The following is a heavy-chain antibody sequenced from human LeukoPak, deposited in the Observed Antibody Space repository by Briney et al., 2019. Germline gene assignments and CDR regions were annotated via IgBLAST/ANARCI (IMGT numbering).Heavy chain of an antibody. CDR1: GFTFRSYA. J-gene: IGHJ4*02. V-gene: IGHV3-23*01. CDR2: ISGSGGST. Sequence: GGSLRLSCAASGFTFRSYAMSWVRQAPGKGLEWVSAISGSGGSTYYADSVKGRFTISRDNSKNTLYLQMNSLGAEDTAVYYCAKDKSIWSGWYYFDYWGRGTLVTVSS. CDR3: AKDKSIWSGWYYFDY. D-gene: IGHD3-3*01.